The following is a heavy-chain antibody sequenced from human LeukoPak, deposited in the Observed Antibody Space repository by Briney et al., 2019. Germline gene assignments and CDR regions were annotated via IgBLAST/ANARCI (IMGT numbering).Heavy chain of an antibody. CDR1: GGSFSGYY. CDR2: INHSGST. Sequence: PSETLSLTCAVYGGSFSGYYWSWIRQPPGKGLEWIGEINHSGSTNYNPSLKSGVTISVDTSKNQFSLKLSSVTAADTAVYYCARGVSGSGWYFDYWGQGTLVTVSS. CDR3: ARGVSGSGWYFDY. D-gene: IGHD6-19*01. V-gene: IGHV4-34*01. J-gene: IGHJ4*02.